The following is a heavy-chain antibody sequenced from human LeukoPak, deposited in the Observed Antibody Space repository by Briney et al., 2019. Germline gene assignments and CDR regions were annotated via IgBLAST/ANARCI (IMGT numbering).Heavy chain of an antibody. V-gene: IGHV3-74*01. J-gene: IGHJ4*02. Sequence: GGSLRLSCTASGFIFSNYWMHWVRQAPGKGLVWVSRINSDGSTTTYADSVKGRFTISRDNAKNTLYLQMNSLRADDTAVYYCVGDSPEWHQPLDYWGQGTLVTVSS. CDR3: VGDSPEWHQPLDY. D-gene: IGHD3-3*01. CDR1: GFIFSNYW. CDR2: INSDGSTT.